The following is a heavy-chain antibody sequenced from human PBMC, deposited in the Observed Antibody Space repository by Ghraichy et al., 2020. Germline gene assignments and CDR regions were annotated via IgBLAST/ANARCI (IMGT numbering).Heavy chain of an antibody. CDR3: ARWQYSSGWYDPADY. CDR2: IYYSGST. J-gene: IGHJ4*02. V-gene: IGHV4-39*07. Sequence: SETLSLTCTVSGGSISSSSYYWGWIRQPPGKGLEWIGSIYYSGSTYYNPSLKSRVTISVDTSKNQFSLKLSSVTAADTAVYYCARWQYSSGWYDPADYWGQGTLVTVSS. D-gene: IGHD6-19*01. CDR1: GGSISSSSYY.